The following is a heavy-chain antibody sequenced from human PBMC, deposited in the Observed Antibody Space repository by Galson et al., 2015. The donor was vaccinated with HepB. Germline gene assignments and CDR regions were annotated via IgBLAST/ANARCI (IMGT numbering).Heavy chain of an antibody. D-gene: IGHD5-24*01. CDR2: IKPDESEK. CDR1: GITFSSYW. Sequence: SLRLSCAASGITFSSYWMNWVRQAPGKGLEWVANIKPDESEKHYVDSAKGRFTISRDNAKNSLFLQMNSLRPEDTAVYYCAREDGTFDYWGQGTLVTVSS. V-gene: IGHV3-7*03. J-gene: IGHJ4*02. CDR3: AREDGTFDY.